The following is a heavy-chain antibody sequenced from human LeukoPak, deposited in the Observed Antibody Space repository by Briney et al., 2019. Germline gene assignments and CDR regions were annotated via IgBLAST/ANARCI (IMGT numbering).Heavy chain of an antibody. Sequence: SETQSLTRTVSGGSISGFYWIWIRQPPGKALEWIGYIYYSGSTNYNPSLKSRAALSVDTSKNQFSLKLSSVTAADTALYYCARVSNDFSGNGAFDIWGQGTMVTVSS. CDR3: ARVSNDFSGNGAFDI. CDR1: GGSISGFY. D-gene: IGHD4-23*01. J-gene: IGHJ3*02. CDR2: IYYSGST. V-gene: IGHV4-59*01.